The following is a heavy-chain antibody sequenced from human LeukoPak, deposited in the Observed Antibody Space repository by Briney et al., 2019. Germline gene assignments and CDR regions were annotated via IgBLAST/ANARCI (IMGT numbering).Heavy chain of an antibody. D-gene: IGHD6-6*01. CDR3: AKARQPYSSSSGFDY. CDR1: GFTFSSYA. V-gene: IGHV3-23*01. CDR2: ISGSGGST. J-gene: IGHJ4*02. Sequence: PGGSLRLSCAASGFTFSSYAMGWVRQAPGKGLEWVSAISGSGGSTHYADSVKGRFTISRDNSKNTLYLQMNSLRAEDTAVYYCAKARQPYSSSSGFDYWGQGTLVTVSS.